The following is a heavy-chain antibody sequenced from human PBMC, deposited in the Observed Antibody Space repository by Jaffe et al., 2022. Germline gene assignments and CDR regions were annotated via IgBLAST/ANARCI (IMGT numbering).Heavy chain of an antibody. V-gene: IGHV4-61*02. CDR2: IYISGST. Sequence: QVQLQESGPGLVKPSQTLSLTCTVSGGSISSGSYFWTWIRQPAGKGLEWIGRIYISGSTNYNPSLKSRVTISVDTSKNQFSLKLTSVTAADTAVYYCARDRLANWFDPWGQGTLVTVSS. CDR1: GGSISSGSYF. CDR3: ARDRLANWFDP. J-gene: IGHJ5*02. D-gene: IGHD3-16*01.